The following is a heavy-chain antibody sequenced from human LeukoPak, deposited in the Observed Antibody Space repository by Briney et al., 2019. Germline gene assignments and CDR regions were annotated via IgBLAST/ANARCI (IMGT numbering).Heavy chain of an antibody. V-gene: IGHV3-30*18. D-gene: IGHD3-9*01. J-gene: IGHJ4*02. CDR1: GFTFSSYG. Sequence: GGSLRLSCVASGFTFSSYGMHWVRQAPGKGLERVAVISYDGSNKYYADSVKGRFTISRDNSKNTLYLQMNSLRAEDTAVYYCAKGSYYDILTGYYIDYWGQGTLVTVSS. CDR2: ISYDGSNK. CDR3: AKGSYYDILTGYYIDY.